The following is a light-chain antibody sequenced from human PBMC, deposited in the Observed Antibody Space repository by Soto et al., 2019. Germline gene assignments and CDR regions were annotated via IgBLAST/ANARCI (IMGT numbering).Light chain of an antibody. V-gene: IGKV1-8*01. J-gene: IGKJ3*01. CDR2: AAS. Sequence: AIRMTQSPSSFSASTGDRVTITCRASQGISSYLAWYQQKPGKAPKLLIYAASTLQSGVPSRFSGSGSGTDFTLTISCLQSEDFATYYCQKYNSAPRTFGPGTKVDIK. CDR1: QGISSY. CDR3: QKYNSAPRT.